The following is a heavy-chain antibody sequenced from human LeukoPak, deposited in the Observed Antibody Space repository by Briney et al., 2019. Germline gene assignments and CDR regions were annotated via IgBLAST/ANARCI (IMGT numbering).Heavy chain of an antibody. Sequence: SETLTLTCTVSGGSITSSNYYWGWIRQRPGKELKGIMTIYYSRTTYYNPSHKNRATISVDSSKIPFSPKLTSVCAADRAVYSCARRLTSSWYVGYFDYWGQGTLVTVSS. J-gene: IGHJ4*02. CDR2: IYYSRTT. CDR1: GGSITSSNYY. V-gene: IGHV4-39*01. D-gene: IGHD6-13*01. CDR3: ARRLTSSWYVGYFDY.